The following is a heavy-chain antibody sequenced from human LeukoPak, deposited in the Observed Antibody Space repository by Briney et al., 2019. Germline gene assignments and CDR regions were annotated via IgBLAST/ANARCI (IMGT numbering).Heavy chain of an antibody. V-gene: IGHV3-66*01. CDR1: GFTAISNY. CDR2: IYRSGST. Sequence: GGSLGLSCAASGFTAISNYMDWVRQAPGKGLEWVSLIYRSGSTHSADSVTGRFTLSRDNSKNTLYLQMNSLRAEDTAVYYCARGGDSSYYGDYWGQGKLVTVPS. CDR3: ARGGDSSYYGDY. D-gene: IGHD3-22*01. J-gene: IGHJ4*02.